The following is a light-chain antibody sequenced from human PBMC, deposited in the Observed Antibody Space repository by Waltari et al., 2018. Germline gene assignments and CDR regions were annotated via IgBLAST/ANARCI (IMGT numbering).Light chain of an antibody. CDR2: RDT. CDR1: VLANKY. CDR3: YAAADNNLGV. J-gene: IGLJ3*02. V-gene: IGLV3-27*01. Sequence: SFELTQTSSLSVSPGQTVRITCSGDVLANKYARWFQQKPGPAPVLIISRDTERPSGIPERFYGASSGTTVTLTIRGAQAEDEADYYCYAAADNNLGVFGGGTKVTVL.